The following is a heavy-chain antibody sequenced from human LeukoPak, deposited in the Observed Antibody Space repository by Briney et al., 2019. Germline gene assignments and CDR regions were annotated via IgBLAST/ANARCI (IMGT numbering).Heavy chain of an antibody. J-gene: IGHJ4*02. D-gene: IGHD3-9*01. V-gene: IGHV4-34*01. Sequence: SETLSLTCAVYGGSFSGYYWSWIRQPPGKGLEWIGEINHSGSTNYNPSLKSRVTISVDTSKTQFSLKLSSVTAADTAVYYCARDGYDILTGYYRDYWGQGTLVTVSS. CDR1: GGSFSGYY. CDR2: INHSGST. CDR3: ARDGYDILTGYYRDY.